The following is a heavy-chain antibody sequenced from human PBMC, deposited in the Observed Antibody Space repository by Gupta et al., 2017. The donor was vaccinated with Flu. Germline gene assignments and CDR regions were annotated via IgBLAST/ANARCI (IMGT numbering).Heavy chain of an antibody. V-gene: IGHV1-8*01. D-gene: IGHD4-4*01. CDR3: ARWDYSTNWFDP. J-gene: IGHJ5*02. CDR2: MNPNSGNT. Sequence: VRQATGQGLEWMGWMNPNSGNTGYAQKFQGRVTMTRNTSISTAYMELSSLRSEDTAVYYCARWDYSTNWFDPWGQGTLVTVSS.